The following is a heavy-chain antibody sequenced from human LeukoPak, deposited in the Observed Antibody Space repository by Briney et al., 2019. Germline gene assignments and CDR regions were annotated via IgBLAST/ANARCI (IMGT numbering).Heavy chain of an antibody. J-gene: IGHJ4*02. CDR2: IKQDGSEK. V-gene: IGHV3-7*01. D-gene: IGHD6-13*01. CDR1: GFTFSSYW. Sequence: GGSLRLSCAASGFTFSSYWISWVRQAPGKGLEWVANIKQDGSEKYYVDSVKGRFTISRDNAKNSLYLQMNSLRAEDMAVYYCARTSSWTRSTYYFDYWGQGTLVTVSS. CDR3: ARTSSWTRSTYYFDY.